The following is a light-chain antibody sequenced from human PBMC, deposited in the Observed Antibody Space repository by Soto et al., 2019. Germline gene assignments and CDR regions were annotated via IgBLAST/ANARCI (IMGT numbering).Light chain of an antibody. V-gene: IGKV3-20*01. CDR2: GAS. Sequence: IELPQSPGTLSLSPGESAPLSCRASQSVSSSYLAWYQQKPGQAPRLLIYGASSRATGIPDRFSGSGSGTDFTLTISRLEPEDFAVYYCQQYGSSPFTFGPGTKVAI. CDR1: QSVSSSY. J-gene: IGKJ3*01. CDR3: QQYGSSPFT.